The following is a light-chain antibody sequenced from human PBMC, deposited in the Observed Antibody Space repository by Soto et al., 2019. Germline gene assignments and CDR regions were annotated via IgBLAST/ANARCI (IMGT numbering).Light chain of an antibody. Sequence: DLQMTQSPSSLSVSVGDRVTITCRASQDISNSLAWFQQKPGKAPESLIYAASNLKSGFPSRFSGSGSRTAFTLTISRLQLEDFGTYYCQQYFTYPIIFGQGTRLEIK. CDR3: QQYFTYPII. CDR1: QDISNS. J-gene: IGKJ5*01. V-gene: IGKV1-16*01. CDR2: AAS.